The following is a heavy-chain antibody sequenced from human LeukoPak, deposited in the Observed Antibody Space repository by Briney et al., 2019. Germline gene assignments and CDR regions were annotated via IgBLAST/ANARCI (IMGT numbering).Heavy chain of an antibody. Sequence: GGSLRLSCAASGFTFSSYAMSWVRQAPGKGLEWVSAISGGGGAYYADSVKGRITISRANSKNTLYLQMNSLRAEDTAIYYCAKSFAGAVAGSRGLDYWGQGTLVTVSS. D-gene: IGHD6-19*01. CDR2: ISGGGGA. CDR3: AKSFAGAVAGSRGLDY. V-gene: IGHV3-23*01. J-gene: IGHJ4*02. CDR1: GFTFSSYA.